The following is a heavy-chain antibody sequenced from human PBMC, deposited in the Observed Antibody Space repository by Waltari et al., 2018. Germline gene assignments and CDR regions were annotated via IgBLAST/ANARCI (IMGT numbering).Heavy chain of an antibody. Sequence: EVQLLESGGGLVQPGGSLRLSYAASGFTFSSYAMSWVRQAPGKGLEWVSVIYSGGSSTYYADSVKGRFTISRDNSKNTLYLQMNSLRAEDTAVYYCAKVRNYGDPDAFDIWGQGTMVTVSS. CDR1: GFTFSSYA. CDR2: IYSGGSST. J-gene: IGHJ3*02. CDR3: AKVRNYGDPDAFDI. V-gene: IGHV3-23*03. D-gene: IGHD4-17*01.